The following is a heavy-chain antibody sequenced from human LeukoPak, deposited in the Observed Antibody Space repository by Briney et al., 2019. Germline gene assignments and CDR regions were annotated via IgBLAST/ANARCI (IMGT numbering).Heavy chain of an antibody. V-gene: IGHV4-39*07. CDR1: GGSISSGDYY. CDR3: ASRDILTGIGDY. D-gene: IGHD3-9*01. CDR2: INHSGST. J-gene: IGHJ4*02. Sequence: SETLSLTCTVSGGSISSGDYYWSWISQPPGKGLEWIGEINHSGSTNYNPSLKSRVTISVDTSKNQFSLKLSSVTAADTAVYYCASRDILTGIGDYWGQGTLVTVSS.